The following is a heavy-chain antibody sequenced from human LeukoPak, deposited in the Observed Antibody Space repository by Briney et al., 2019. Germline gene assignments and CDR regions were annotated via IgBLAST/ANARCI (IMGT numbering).Heavy chain of an antibody. CDR2: FDPEDGET. Sequence: ASVKVSCKVSGYTLTELSMHWVRQAPGKGLEWMGGFDPEDGETTYAQKFQGRVTMTEDTSTDTAYMGLSSLSSEDTAVYYCATATHHFYMDVWGKGTTVTVSS. V-gene: IGHV1-24*01. CDR1: GYTLTELS. J-gene: IGHJ6*03. CDR3: ATATHHFYMDV.